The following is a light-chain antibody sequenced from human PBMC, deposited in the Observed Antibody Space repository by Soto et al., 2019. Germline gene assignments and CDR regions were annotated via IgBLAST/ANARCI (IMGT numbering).Light chain of an antibody. CDR3: QSADSSGTYV. CDR1: ALPKQY. J-gene: IGLJ1*01. V-gene: IGLV3-25*02. CDR2: KDS. Sequence: SYERTQPPSVSVSPGQMARITCSGDALPKQYAYWYQQKPGQAPVLVIYKDSERPSGIPERFSGSSSGTTVTLTISGVQAEDEADYYCQSADSSGTYVFGTGTKV.